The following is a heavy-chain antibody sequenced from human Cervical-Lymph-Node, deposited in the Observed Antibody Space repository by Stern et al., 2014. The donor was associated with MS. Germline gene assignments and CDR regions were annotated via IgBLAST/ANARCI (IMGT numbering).Heavy chain of an antibody. CDR3: ARGGGYSYSTLDY. D-gene: IGHD3-10*01. V-gene: IGHV1-2*02. CDR1: AYTIPDYY. Sequence: MQLVESGAEVKKPGASVKVSCKASAYTIPDYYTHWVRQAPGHGLEWMGWINPNSGGTYSAQKFQGRLTMTRDTSISTAYMELSSLRSDDTAVYYCARGGGYSYSTLDYWGQGTQVTVSS. CDR2: INPNSGGT. J-gene: IGHJ4*02.